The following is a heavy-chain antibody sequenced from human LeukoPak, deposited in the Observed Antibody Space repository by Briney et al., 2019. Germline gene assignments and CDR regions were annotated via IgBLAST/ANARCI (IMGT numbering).Heavy chain of an antibody. CDR1: GYSFTTHY. CDR3: ATVPSGIQLWPA. Sequence: SVKVSCRASGYSFTTHYIHWIRQAPGQGLEWMGGIIPIFGTANYAQKFQGRVTITADESTSTAYMELSSLRSEDTAVYYCATVPSGIQLWPAWGQGTLVTVSS. V-gene: IGHV1-69*13. D-gene: IGHD5-18*01. CDR2: IIPIFGTA. J-gene: IGHJ5*02.